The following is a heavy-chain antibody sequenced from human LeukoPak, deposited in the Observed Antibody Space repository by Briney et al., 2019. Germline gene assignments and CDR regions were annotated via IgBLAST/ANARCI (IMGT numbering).Heavy chain of an antibody. J-gene: IGHJ4*02. CDR3: ARHYYDSSGYFYQDY. CDR2: IYYSGRT. D-gene: IGHD3-22*01. V-gene: IGHV4-39*01. Sequence: PSETLSLTCTVSGGSISSSSYYWGWIRQPPGKGLEWIGSIYYSGRTYYNPSLQSRVTISVDTSKNQFSLKLSSVTAADTAVYYCARHYYDSSGYFYQDYWGQGTLVTVSS. CDR1: GGSISSSSYY.